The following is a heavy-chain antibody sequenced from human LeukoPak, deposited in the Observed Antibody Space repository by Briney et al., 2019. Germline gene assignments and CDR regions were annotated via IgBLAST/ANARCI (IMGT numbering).Heavy chain of an antibody. V-gene: IGHV4-38-2*02. D-gene: IGHD4-23*01. J-gene: IGHJ5*02. CDR2: IYYSGGT. CDR1: GYSISSGYY. CDR3: ARVWATVGVFDP. Sequence: PSETLSLTCTVSGYSISSGYYWGWIRQPPGKGLEWIGYIYYSGGTNYNPSLKSRVTISVDTSKNQFSLKLSSGTAADTAVYYCARVWATVGVFDPWGQGTLVTVSS.